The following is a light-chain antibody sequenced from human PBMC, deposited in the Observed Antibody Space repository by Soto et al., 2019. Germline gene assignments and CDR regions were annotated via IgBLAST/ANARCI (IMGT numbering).Light chain of an antibody. Sequence: DIQMTQSPSTLSASVGDRVTITCRASQSINSWLAWYQQKPGKAPQILIYDASTLKSGVPSRFSGSGSGTDFTLTISSLQPEDFATYCCQQSYSAHTFGQGTRLEIK. V-gene: IGKV1-5*01. CDR1: QSINSW. J-gene: IGKJ5*01. CDR2: DAS. CDR3: QQSYSAHT.